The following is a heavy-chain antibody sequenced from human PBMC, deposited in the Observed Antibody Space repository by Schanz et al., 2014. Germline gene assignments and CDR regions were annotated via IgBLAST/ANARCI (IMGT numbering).Heavy chain of an antibody. V-gene: IGHV3-23*01. Sequence: DVQLLESGGGLVQPGGSLRLSCAASGFTFSTYAMSWVRQAPGKGLEWVSAISGSGGSTYYADSVKGRFTVSRDSGQNSLYLQMNSLRADDTAVYFCARAHGNNWYGKGLDYWGQGTQVTVSS. J-gene: IGHJ4*02. D-gene: IGHD1-1*01. CDR2: ISGSGGST. CDR1: GFTFSTYA. CDR3: ARAHGNNWYGKGLDY.